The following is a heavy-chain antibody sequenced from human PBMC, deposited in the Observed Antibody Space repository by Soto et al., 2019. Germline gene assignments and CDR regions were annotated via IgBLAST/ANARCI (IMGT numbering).Heavy chain of an antibody. Sequence: SETLSLTCAVSGGAISSSKWWSWVGQPPGKGLEWIGEIYQSWSTNYNPSLEIRFIMSVDKSRNQFSLKLTSVSAADTAVYYCARASATIAAAAIFDYWGQG. CDR3: ARASATIAAAAIFDY. V-gene: IGHV4-4*02. CDR1: GGAISSSKW. D-gene: IGHD6-13*01. J-gene: IGHJ4*02. CDR2: IYQSWST.